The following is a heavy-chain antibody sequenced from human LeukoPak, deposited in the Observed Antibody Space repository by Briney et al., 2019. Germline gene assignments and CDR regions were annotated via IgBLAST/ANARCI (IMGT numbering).Heavy chain of an antibody. CDR1: GYTFTGYY. CDR3: ARSVHSAGYDEYFQH. J-gene: IGHJ1*01. CDR2: INPNTGGT. V-gene: IGHV1-2*04. Sequence: ASVKVSCKASGYTFTGYYMHWVRQAPGQGLEWMGWINPNTGGTNYAQKFQDWVTMSRDASINTVYMNLSRLRPDDTAVYYCARSVHSAGYDEYFQHWGQGTPVTVSS. D-gene: IGHD6-19*01.